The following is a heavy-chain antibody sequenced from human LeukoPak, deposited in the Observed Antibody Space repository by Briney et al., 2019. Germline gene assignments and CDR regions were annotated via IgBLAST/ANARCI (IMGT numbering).Heavy chain of an antibody. J-gene: IGHJ4*02. CDR1: GGSISSYY. CDR3: ARAHVRGYSGYIDEPYFDY. D-gene: IGHD5-12*01. CDR2: IYYSGST. Sequence: SETLSLTCTVSGGSISSYYWSWIRQPPGKGLEWIGYIYYSGSTNYNPSLKSRVTISVDTSKNQFSLKLSSVTAADTAVYYCARAHVRGYSGYIDEPYFDYWGQGTLVTVSS. V-gene: IGHV4-59*01.